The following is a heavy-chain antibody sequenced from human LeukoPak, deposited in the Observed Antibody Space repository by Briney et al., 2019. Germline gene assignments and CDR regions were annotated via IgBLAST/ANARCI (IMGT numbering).Heavy chain of an antibody. CDR2: IYYSGST. J-gene: IGHJ4*02. CDR1: GGSLSSYY. CDR3: AREDSYGYDY. D-gene: IGHD5-18*01. V-gene: IGHV4-59*01. Sequence: SETLSLTCTVSGGSLSSYYWSWLRQPPGKGLEWIGYIYYSGSTNYNPSLKSRVPISVDTSKTQFALRLSSVTAADTAVYYCAREDSYGYDYWGQGTLVTVSS.